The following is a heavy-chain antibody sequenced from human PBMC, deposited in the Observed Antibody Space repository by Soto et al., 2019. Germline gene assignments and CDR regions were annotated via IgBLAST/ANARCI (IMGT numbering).Heavy chain of an antibody. J-gene: IGHJ4*01. V-gene: IGHV1-69*06. Sequence: SVKVSCKASGYSFSSHAITWVRQAPGQGLEWVGGIIPVFGTPSYAQKFQGRVTISADKSTNTSYLELRSLRSEDTAVYYCARGGALSTSWYWG. CDR3: ARGGALSTSWY. CDR2: IIPVFGTP. CDR1: GYSFSSHA. D-gene: IGHD2-2*01.